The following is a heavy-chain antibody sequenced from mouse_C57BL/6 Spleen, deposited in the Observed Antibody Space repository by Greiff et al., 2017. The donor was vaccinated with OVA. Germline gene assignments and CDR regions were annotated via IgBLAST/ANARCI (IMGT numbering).Heavy chain of an antibody. Sequence: EVKLMESGGDLVKPGGSLKLSCAASGFTFSSYGMSWVRQTPDKRLAWVATISSGGSYTYYPDSVKGRFTISRDNAKNTLYLQMSSLKSEDTAMYYCARHERGGSSHFDYWGQGTTLTVSS. CDR1: GFTFSSYG. V-gene: IGHV5-6*01. CDR2: ISSGGSYT. CDR3: ARHERGGSSHFDY. J-gene: IGHJ2*01. D-gene: IGHD1-1*01.